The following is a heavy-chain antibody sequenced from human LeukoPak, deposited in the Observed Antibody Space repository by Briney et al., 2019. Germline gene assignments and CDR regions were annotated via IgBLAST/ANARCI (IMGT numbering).Heavy chain of an antibody. CDR2: INHSRST. V-gene: IGHV4-34*01. J-gene: IGHJ4*02. CDR3: ARAMVRGVINY. D-gene: IGHD3-10*01. Sequence: PSETLSLTCAVYGGSFSGYYWNWIRQPPGKGLEWIGEINHSRSTNYNPSLKSRVTISVDTSKNQFSLKLSSVTAADTAVYYCARAMVRGVINYWGQGTLVTVSS. CDR1: GGSFSGYY.